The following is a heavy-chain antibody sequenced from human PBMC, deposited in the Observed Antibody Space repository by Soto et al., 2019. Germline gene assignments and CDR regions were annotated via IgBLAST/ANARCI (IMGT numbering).Heavy chain of an antibody. CDR2: VHFSGST. Sequence: SETLSLTFTVSGGSVSSCNYYWSWIRQPPGKGLEWIGYVHFSGSTTYNPSLAPRLNISFDMSKSQVYLQLTSVTAADTAVYYWARFGAAAAHADNWGRGVLVTVSS. D-gene: IGHD6-13*01. J-gene: IGHJ4*01. V-gene: IGHV4-61*01. CDR3: ARFGAAAAHADN. CDR1: GGSVSSCNYY.